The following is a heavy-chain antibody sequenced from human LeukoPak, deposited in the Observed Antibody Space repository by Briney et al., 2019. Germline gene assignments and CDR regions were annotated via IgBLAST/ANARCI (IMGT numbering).Heavy chain of an antibody. V-gene: IGHV5-51*01. CDR2: IYPGDSDT. CDR3: ARPGLDYYDSSGYYYFDY. CDR1: GYSFTSYW. J-gene: IGHJ4*02. D-gene: IGHD3-22*01. Sequence: GESLKISCKGSGYSFTSYWIGWLRQMPGKGLEWMGIIYPGDSDTRYSPSFQGQVTISADKSISTAYLQWSSLKASDTAMYYCARPGLDYYDSSGYYYFDYWGQGTLVTVSS.